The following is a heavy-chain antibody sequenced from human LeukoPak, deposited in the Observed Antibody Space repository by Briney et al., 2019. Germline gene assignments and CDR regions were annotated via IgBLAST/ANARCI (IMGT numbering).Heavy chain of an antibody. CDR1: GYTFTGYY. D-gene: IGHD1-26*01. J-gene: IGHJ3*02. Sequence: ASVKVSCKASGYTFTGYYMHWVRQAPGQGLEWMGWINPNSGGTNYAQKFQGRVTMTRDTSISTGYMYLSRLRSDDTAVFYCARSSGSSPAFDIWGQGTLVTVSS. V-gene: IGHV1-2*02. CDR2: INPNSGGT. CDR3: ARSSGSSPAFDI.